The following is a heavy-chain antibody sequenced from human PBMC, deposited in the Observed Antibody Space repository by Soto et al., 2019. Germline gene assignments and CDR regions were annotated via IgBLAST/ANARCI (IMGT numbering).Heavy chain of an antibody. CDR3: ARRGPGTYFDY. Sequence: EVQLFESGGGLVQPGGSLRLSCAASGFTFSSYAIRWVRQAPGKGLEWVSAISGSGDSTYYTDSVKGRFTISRDNSKNTLYLQMNSLRAEDTAVYYCARRGPGTYFDYWGQGTLVTGSS. D-gene: IGHD6-13*01. CDR2: ISGSGDST. CDR1: GFTFSSYA. V-gene: IGHV3-23*01. J-gene: IGHJ4*02.